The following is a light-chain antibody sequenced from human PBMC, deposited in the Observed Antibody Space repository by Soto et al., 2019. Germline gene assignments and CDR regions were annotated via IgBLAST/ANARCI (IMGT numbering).Light chain of an antibody. Sequence: IVSTQSPAPLYLSXXEIATISCRASQSVSNNYLAWYQQKPGQAPRLLIYGASNRATGIPDRFSGSGSGTDFTLTISRLEPEDFAVYYCQQYGSSGTVGQGTKVDIK. V-gene: IGKV3-20*01. J-gene: IGKJ1*01. CDR1: QSVSNNY. CDR2: GAS. CDR3: QQYGSSGT.